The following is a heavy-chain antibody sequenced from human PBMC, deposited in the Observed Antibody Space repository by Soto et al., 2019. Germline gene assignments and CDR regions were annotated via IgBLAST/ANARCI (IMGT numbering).Heavy chain of an antibody. D-gene: IGHD6-13*01. V-gene: IGHV3-23*01. Sequence: GGSLRLSCAASGFTFISYAMSWVRQAPGKGLEWVSAISGSGGSTYYADSVKGRFTISRDNSKNTLYLQMNSLRAEDTAVYYCAKGIAAAGYYYYGMDVWGQGTTVTVSS. CDR2: ISGSGGST. CDR1: GFTFISYA. CDR3: AKGIAAAGYYYYGMDV. J-gene: IGHJ6*02.